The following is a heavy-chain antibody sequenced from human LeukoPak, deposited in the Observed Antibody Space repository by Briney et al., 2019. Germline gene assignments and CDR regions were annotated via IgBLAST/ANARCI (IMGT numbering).Heavy chain of an antibody. CDR2: IRYDGSNK. D-gene: IGHD2-2*01. CDR3: AKDPTRLLGYCSSTSCYGFDY. J-gene: IGHJ4*02. CDR1: GFTFSSYS. Sequence: GGSLRLSCAASGFTFSSYSMNWVRQAPGKGLEWVAFIRYDGSNKYYADSVKGRFTISRDNSKNTLYLQMNSLRAEDTAVYYCAKDPTRLLGYCSSTSCYGFDYWGQGTLVTVSS. V-gene: IGHV3-30*02.